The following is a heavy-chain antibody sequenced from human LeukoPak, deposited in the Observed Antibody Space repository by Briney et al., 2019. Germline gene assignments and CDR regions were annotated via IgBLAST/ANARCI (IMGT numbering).Heavy chain of an antibody. CDR1: GYTFTSYG. D-gene: IGHD3-10*01. CDR3: ACAPGDYYCYGMDV. J-gene: IGHJ6*04. CDR2: INASNGNT. V-gene: IGHV1-3*01. Sequence: GASVKVSCKASGYTFTSYGIHWVRQAPGQRLEWMGWINASNGNTKYSQKFQGRVTITSDTSASTAYMELSSLRSEDTAVYYCACAPGDYYCYGMDVWGKGTTVTVSS.